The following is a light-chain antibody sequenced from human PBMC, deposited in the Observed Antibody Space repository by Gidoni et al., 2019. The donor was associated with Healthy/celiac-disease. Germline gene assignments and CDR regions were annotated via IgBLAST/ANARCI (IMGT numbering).Light chain of an antibody. CDR2: EVS. V-gene: IGLV2-14*01. CDR1: SSDVGGYNY. Sequence: QSALTQPASVSGSPGQSITISCTGTSSDVGGYNYVSWYQQHPGKAPNLMIYEVSHRPSGVSNRFSGSKSGNTASLTISGLQAEDEADYYSSSSTSSSTVVFGGGTKLTVL. CDR3: SSSTSSSTVV. J-gene: IGLJ2*01.